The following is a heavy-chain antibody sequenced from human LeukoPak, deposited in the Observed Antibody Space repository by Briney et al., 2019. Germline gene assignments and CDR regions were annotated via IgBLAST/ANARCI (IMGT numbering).Heavy chain of an antibody. D-gene: IGHD3/OR15-3a*01. V-gene: IGHV4-4*08. CDR3: ARSYYDFLTGFYADY. J-gene: IGHJ4*02. CDR1: GDSTSNYY. Sequence: TSETLSLTCNVSGDSTSNYYWSWIRQPPGEGLEWIGYTYTRGTTSYNPSLTSRVTISVDTSKNQFSLRLNSVTAADTAMYYCARSYYDFLTGFYADYWGQGTLVVVSS. CDR2: TYTRGTT.